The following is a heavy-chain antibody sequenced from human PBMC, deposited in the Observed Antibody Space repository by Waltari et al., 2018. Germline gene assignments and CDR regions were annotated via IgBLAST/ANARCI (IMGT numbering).Heavy chain of an antibody. D-gene: IGHD5-18*01. Sequence: EVQLVESGGGLAQPGGSLKLSCAVSGFTVSSYEMNWVRQAPGKGLEWVAYMANNGYVHYADSVKGRFTISRDNAKNLVFLQMDTLRVEDTAFYYCTRSVRGYGQHLDWGQGALVIVSS. CDR2: MANNGYV. V-gene: IGHV3-48*03. CDR1: GFTVSSYE. CDR3: TRSVRGYGQHLD. J-gene: IGHJ4*02.